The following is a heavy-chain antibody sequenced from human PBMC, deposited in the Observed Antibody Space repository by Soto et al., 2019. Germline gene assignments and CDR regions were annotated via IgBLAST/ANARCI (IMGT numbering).Heavy chain of an antibody. CDR2: TYYRSKWYN. CDR3: AREGRYSYGYADAFDI. D-gene: IGHD5-18*01. V-gene: IGHV6-1*01. Sequence: SQTLSLTCAISGDSVSSNSAAWNWIRQSPSRGLEWLGRTYYRSKWYNDYAVSVKSRITINPDTSKNQFSLQLNSVTPEDTAVYYCAREGRYSYGYADAFDIWGQGTMVTVSS. CDR1: GDSVSSNSAA. J-gene: IGHJ3*02.